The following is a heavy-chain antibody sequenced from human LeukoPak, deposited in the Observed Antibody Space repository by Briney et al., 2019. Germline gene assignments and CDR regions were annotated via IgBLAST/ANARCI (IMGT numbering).Heavy chain of an antibody. V-gene: IGHV3-7*03. D-gene: IGHD5-24*01. CDR1: GFTFSSYW. J-gene: IGHJ5*01. CDR2: VKQDGSEK. CDR3: ARKRGSHWFDS. Sequence: GGSLRLSCAASGFTFSSYWMSWARQAPGKGLEWVANVKQDGSEKYYVDSVKGRFTISRDNAKNSLYLQMNSLRAEDTAVYYCARKRGSHWFDSWGQGTLVTVSS.